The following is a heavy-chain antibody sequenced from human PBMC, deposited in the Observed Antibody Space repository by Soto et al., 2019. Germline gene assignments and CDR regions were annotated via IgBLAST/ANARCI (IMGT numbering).Heavy chain of an antibody. J-gene: IGHJ4*02. D-gene: IGHD3-22*01. CDR1: GGSFSGYY. CDR3: ARALRPTYYYDSTGYYSDY. V-gene: IGHV4-34*01. Sequence: SETLSLTCAVYGGSFSGYYWSWIRQPPGKGLEWIGEINHSGSTNYNPSLKSRVTISVDTSKNQFSLKLSSVTAADTAVYYCARALRPTYYYDSTGYYSDYWGQGTLVTVAS. CDR2: INHSGST.